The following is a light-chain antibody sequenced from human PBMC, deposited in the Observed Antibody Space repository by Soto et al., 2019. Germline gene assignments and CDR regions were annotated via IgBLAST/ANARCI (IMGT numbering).Light chain of an antibody. CDR3: QQHINRLS. CDR2: DAS. V-gene: IGKV3-11*01. J-gene: IGKJ4*01. Sequence: EIVLTQSPATLSLSPGERATLSCRASQSVSNYLAWYQQKPGQAPRLLIYDASNRATGIPARFSGSGSGTDVTLTSSTLEPEDFAVYYCQQHINRLSFGGGTKVEIK. CDR1: QSVSNY.